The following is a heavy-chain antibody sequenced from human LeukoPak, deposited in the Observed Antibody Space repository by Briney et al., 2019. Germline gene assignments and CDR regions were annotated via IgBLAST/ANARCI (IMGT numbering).Heavy chain of an antibody. Sequence: GGSLRLSCAASGFTFSNAWMSWVRQAPGKGLEWVGRITSKTEGGTTDYAAPVKGRFTISRDDSKNTLYLQMNSLKTEETAVYYCATSGYYDAFDIWGQGTMVTVSS. CDR2: ITSKTEGGTT. D-gene: IGHD5-18*01. CDR3: ATSGYYDAFDI. J-gene: IGHJ3*02. CDR1: GFTFSNAW. V-gene: IGHV3-15*01.